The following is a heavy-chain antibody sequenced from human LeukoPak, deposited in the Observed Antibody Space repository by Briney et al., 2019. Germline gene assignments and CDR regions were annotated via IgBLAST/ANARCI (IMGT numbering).Heavy chain of an antibody. V-gene: IGHV3-23*01. CDR2: ISGSGGST. CDR1: GFTFSSYA. Sequence: GGSLRLSCAASGFTFSSYAMSWVRQAPGKGLEWVSAISGSGGSTYYADSVKGRFTISRDNSKNTLYLQMNSLRAEDTAVYYCARGATVYGSGSYFMRSDAFDIWGQGTMVTVSS. J-gene: IGHJ3*02. D-gene: IGHD3-10*01. CDR3: ARGATVYGSGSYFMRSDAFDI.